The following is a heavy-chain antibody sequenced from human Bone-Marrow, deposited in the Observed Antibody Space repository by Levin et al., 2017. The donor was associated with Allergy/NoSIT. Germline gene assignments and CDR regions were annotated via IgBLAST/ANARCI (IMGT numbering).Heavy chain of an antibody. CDR2: ISVSGGNT. V-gene: IGHV3-23*01. CDR3: AKDRYCSGGTCSGDFDY. Sequence: HPGGSLRLSCVASGFTFNSYAMNWVRQAPGKGLEWVSTISVSGGNTYYADSVKGRFTISRDNSKHTLYLLMNSLRAEDTAVYFCAKDRYCSGGTCSGDFDYWGQGALVTVSS. J-gene: IGHJ4*02. CDR1: GFTFNSYA. D-gene: IGHD2-15*01.